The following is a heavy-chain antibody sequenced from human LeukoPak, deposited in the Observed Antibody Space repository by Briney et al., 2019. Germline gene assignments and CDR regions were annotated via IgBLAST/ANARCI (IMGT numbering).Heavy chain of an antibody. CDR3: ARRFSD. J-gene: IGHJ4*02. D-gene: IGHD1-26*01. CDR2: IKSDGSLK. V-gene: IGHV3-48*03. Sequence: AGSLRLSCVGSGLTFSGFELNWVRQAPGKGLEWVSYIKSDGSLKTYADAVKGRFAISRDNAKNSLYLQMNSLRAEDTAVYYCARRFSDWGQGILVTVSS. CDR1: GLTFSGFE.